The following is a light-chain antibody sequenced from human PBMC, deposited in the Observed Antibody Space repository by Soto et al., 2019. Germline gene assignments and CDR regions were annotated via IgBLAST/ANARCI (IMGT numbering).Light chain of an antibody. Sequence: DIQLTQSPSLLSVSVGDRVTITCRASQAISTYLAWYQQTSGKAPKLLISAASTLQRGVPSRFRGSGSGTQFTLTISSLQPEDFATYYCQQLNAFPLTFGGGTRVEIK. CDR3: QQLNAFPLT. CDR1: QAISTY. J-gene: IGKJ4*01. V-gene: IGKV1-9*01. CDR2: AAS.